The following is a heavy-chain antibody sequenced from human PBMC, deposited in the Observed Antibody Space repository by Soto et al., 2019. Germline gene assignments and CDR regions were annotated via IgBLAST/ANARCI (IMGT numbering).Heavy chain of an antibody. CDR1: GFTFSSYS. CDR3: ASGRSSTSCPFDY. V-gene: IGHV3-21*01. J-gene: IGHJ4*02. CDR2: ISSSSSYI. D-gene: IGHD2-2*01. Sequence: GGSLRLSCAASGFTFSSYSMNWVRQAPGKGLEWVSSISSSSSYIYYADSVKGRFTISRDNAKNSLYLQMNSLRAEDTAVYYCASGRSSTSCPFDYWGQGTLVAVSS.